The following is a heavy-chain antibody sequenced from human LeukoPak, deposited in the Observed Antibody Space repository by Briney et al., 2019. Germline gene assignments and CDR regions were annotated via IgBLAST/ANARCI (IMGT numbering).Heavy chain of an antibody. Sequence: GGSLRLSCAASGFTVSSNYMSWVRQAPGKGLEWVSVIYSGGSTYYADSVKGRFTISRDNSRNTLYLQMNSLRAEDTAVYYCAREGYCSGGSCRGNDYWGQGTLVTVSS. CDR2: IYSGGST. V-gene: IGHV3-66*01. J-gene: IGHJ4*02. CDR1: GFTVSSNY. CDR3: AREGYCSGGSCRGNDY. D-gene: IGHD2-15*01.